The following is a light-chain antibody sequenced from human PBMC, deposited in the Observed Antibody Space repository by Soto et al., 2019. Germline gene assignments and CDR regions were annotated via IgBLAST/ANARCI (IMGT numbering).Light chain of an antibody. V-gene: IGLV2-14*01. J-gene: IGLJ1*01. Sequence: QSVVAEPAFVSGFPGQSVTISCTGTSSYVARDNYVSWYQQHPGKAPKLMVYDVSNRPSWVSNRFSGSKSGITASLTISGLQAEDEADYYCTSYTSDRTYFIGIGTKVTVL. CDR1: SSYVARDNY. CDR2: DVS. CDR3: TSYTSDRTYF.